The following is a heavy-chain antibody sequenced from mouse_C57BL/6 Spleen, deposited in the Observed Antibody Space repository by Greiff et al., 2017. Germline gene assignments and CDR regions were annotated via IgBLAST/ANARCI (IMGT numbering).Heavy chain of an antibody. V-gene: IGHV1-42*01. CDR2: INPSTGGT. CDR1: GYSFTGYY. CDR3: ARTVTGDAMDY. D-gene: IGHD2-12*01. Sequence: EVQLQQSGPELVKPGASVKISCKASGYSFTGYYMNWVKQSPEKSLEWIGEINPSTGGTTYNQKFKAKATVTVDKSSSTAYMQLKSLTSEDAAVYYCARTVTGDAMDYWGQGTSVTVSS. J-gene: IGHJ4*01.